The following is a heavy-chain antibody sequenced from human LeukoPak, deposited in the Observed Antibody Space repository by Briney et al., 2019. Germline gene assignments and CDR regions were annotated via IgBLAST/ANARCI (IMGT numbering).Heavy chain of an antibody. CDR1: GFTFKNYA. D-gene: IGHD1-1*01. CDR3: AKSLLTTATGTGRAFDI. J-gene: IGHJ3*02. CDR2: ISDSGESP. V-gene: IGHV3-23*01. Sequence: PSGGSLRLSCAASGFTFKNYAMRWVRQAPGKGLEWLSLISDSGESPSDADSAKGRFTISRDNSKNTLYLQMNSLRAEDSAEYYCAKSLLTTATGTGRAFDIWGQGTMVTVSA.